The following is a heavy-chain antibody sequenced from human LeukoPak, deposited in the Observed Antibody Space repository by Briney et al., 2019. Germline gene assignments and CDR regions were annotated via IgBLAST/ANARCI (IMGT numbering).Heavy chain of an antibody. D-gene: IGHD4-23*01. V-gene: IGHV4-39*01. J-gene: IGHJ6*03. Sequence: SETLSLTCTVSGDSIDSGNYYWGWNRQPPGQGLEWIGNIHFGGNTYYNLSLKISIGLSLDTSTICLSLTITTATATALSVYYCERHVPVIPTSKRCVYIDVWGKGTTVTVSS. CDR3: ERHVPVIPTSKRCVYIDV. CDR1: GDSIDSGNYY. CDR2: IHFGGNT.